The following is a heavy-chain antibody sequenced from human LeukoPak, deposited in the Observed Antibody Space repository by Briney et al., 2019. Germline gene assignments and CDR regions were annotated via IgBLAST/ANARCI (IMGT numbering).Heavy chain of an antibody. CDR1: GYTFSSYY. D-gene: IGHD6-19*01. CDR3: ARDVGSGTYMFDF. Sequence: ASVTVSCKASGYTFSSYYIHWVRQAPGQGLEWMGTINPGRDSTSYAQKFQGRVIMTRDTSTSTVDMDLSSLRSDDTAVYYCARDVGSGTYMFDFWGQGTLVTVS. V-gene: IGHV1-46*01. CDR2: INPGRDST. J-gene: IGHJ4*02.